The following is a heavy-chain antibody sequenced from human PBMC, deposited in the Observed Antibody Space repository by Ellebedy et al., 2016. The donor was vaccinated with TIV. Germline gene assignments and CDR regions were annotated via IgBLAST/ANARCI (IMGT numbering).Heavy chain of an antibody. V-gene: IGHV3-30-3*01. Sequence: GGSLSLSXAASGFTFSSYAMHWVRQAPGKGLEWVAVISYDGSNKYYADSVKGRFTISRDNSKNTLYLQMNTLRAEDTAVYYCATRRACSDGVCYGMDHWGQGTLVTVSS. D-gene: IGHD2-8*01. J-gene: IGHJ4*02. CDR3: ATRRACSDGVCYGMDH. CDR2: ISYDGSNK. CDR1: GFTFSSYA.